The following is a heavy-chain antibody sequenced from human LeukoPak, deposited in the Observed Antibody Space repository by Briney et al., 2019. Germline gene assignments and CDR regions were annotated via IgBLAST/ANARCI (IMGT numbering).Heavy chain of an antibody. CDR1: GGSISSYY. J-gene: IGHJ4*02. CDR2: IYYSGGT. D-gene: IGHD2-21*01. CDR3: ARDPGEGYFDY. Sequence: SETLSLTCTVSGGSISSYYWSWIRQPPGKGLEWIGYIYYSGGTNYNPSLKSRVTISVDTSENQFSLKLSSVTAADTAVYYCARDPGEGYFDYWGQGTLVAVSS. V-gene: IGHV4-59*01.